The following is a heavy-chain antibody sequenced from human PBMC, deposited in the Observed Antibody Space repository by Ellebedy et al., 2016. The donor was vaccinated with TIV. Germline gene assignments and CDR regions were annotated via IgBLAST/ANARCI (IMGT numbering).Heavy chain of an antibody. CDR2: INHDGAIK. CDR1: GFSFREYY. J-gene: IGHJ4*02. Sequence: GESLKISCAASGFSFREYYMSWIRQAPGKGLECVAYINHDGAIKYYADAVRGRFTVSRDNAENSLHLQMNSMRAEDKAVYYCARNRNDLDANGYWNYWGPGAQVTVSS. V-gene: IGHV3-11*01. D-gene: IGHD3-22*01. CDR3: ARNRNDLDANGYWNY.